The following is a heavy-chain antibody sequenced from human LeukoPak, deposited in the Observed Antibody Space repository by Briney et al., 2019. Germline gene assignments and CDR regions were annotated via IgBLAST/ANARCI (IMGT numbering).Heavy chain of an antibody. CDR1: GFTFRSYG. CDR3: ARGHSSSWMSEIDY. D-gene: IGHD6-13*01. Sequence: GGSLRLSCAASGFTFRSYGMSWVRQAPGKGLEWVSGISGSGGSTYYADSVKGRFTISRDNSKNTLDLQMNSLRAEDTAVYYCARGHSSSWMSEIDYWGQGTLVTVSS. J-gene: IGHJ4*02. CDR2: ISGSGGST. V-gene: IGHV3-23*01.